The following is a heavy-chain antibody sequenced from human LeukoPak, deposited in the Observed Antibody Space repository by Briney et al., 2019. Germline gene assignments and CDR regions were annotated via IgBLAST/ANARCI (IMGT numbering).Heavy chain of an antibody. D-gene: IGHD5-18*01. Sequence: GGSLRLSCAASGFTFSSYAMSWVRQAPGKGLGWVSAISGSGGSTYYADSVKGRFTISRDNSKNTLYLQMNSLRAEDTAVYYCAGRHAQGHTAMDYWGQGTLVTVSS. V-gene: IGHV3-23*01. CDR2: ISGSGGST. CDR3: AGRHAQGHTAMDY. CDR1: GFTFSSYA. J-gene: IGHJ4*02.